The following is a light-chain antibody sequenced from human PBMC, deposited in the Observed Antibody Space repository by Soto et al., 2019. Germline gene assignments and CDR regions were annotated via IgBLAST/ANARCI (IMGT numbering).Light chain of an antibody. V-gene: IGKV3-20*01. J-gene: IGKJ1*01. CDR2: GAS. CDR3: QQYGNSPWT. CDR1: QSVTSSY. Sequence: GVTKSSCTVSLSQGERATLSCRASQSVTSSYLGWYQQKRGQALRLLIYGASTRAPGIPDRFSGSGSGTDFTLTISRLEPEDFAVYYCQQYGNSPWTFGQGTKVDIK.